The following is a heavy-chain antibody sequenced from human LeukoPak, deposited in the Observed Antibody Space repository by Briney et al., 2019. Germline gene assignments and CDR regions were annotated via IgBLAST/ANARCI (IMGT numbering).Heavy chain of an antibody. D-gene: IGHD6-13*01. V-gene: IGHV3-66*01. J-gene: IGHJ4*02. CDR3: ARDVRQLGYYFDY. Sequence: GGSLRLSCAASGFTVSSIYMSWVRQAPAKGQDWVSVIYSGGSTYYADSVKGRFTISRDNSKNTLYLQMNSLRADDTAVYYCARDVRQLGYYFDYWGQGTLVTVSS. CDR1: GFTVSSIY. CDR2: IYSGGST.